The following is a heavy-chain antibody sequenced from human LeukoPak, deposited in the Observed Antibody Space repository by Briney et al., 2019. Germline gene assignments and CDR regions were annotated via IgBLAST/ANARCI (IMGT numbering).Heavy chain of an antibody. CDR3: AKGAVAVEALHFDY. CDR2: ISYDGSNK. Sequence: GGSLRLSCAASGFTFSSYGMHWVRQAPGKGLEWVAVISYDGSNKYYADSVKGRFTISRDNSKNTLYLQMNSLRAEDTAVYYCAKGAVAVEALHFDYWGQGTLVTVSS. D-gene: IGHD6-19*01. CDR1: GFTFSSYG. J-gene: IGHJ4*02. V-gene: IGHV3-30*18.